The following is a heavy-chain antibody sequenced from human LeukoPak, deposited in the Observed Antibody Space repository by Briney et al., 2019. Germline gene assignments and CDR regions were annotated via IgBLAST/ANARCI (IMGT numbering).Heavy chain of an antibody. CDR3: ARDPRNVGLAP. J-gene: IGHJ5*02. CDR1: GFTFSSYS. D-gene: IGHD2-15*01. V-gene: IGHV3-48*01. Sequence: SGGSLRLSCAASGFTFSSYSMNWVRQAPGKGLEWVSYISSSSSTIYYADSVKGRFTISRDNAKNSLYLQMNSLRVEDTAVYYCARDPRNVGLAPWGQGTLVTVSS. CDR2: ISSSSSTI.